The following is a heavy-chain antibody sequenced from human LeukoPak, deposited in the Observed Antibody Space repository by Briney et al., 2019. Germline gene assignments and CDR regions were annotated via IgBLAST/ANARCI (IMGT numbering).Heavy chain of an antibody. D-gene: IGHD5-18*01. CDR1: GVSISSYY. Sequence: PSETLSLTCTVSGVSISSYYWSWIRQPAGKGLEWIGRIYTSGSTNYNPSLKSRVTMSVDTPKNQFSLKLSSVTAADTAVYYCARDQVLVNTAMITAFDFWGQGILVTVSS. J-gene: IGHJ4*02. CDR2: IYTSGST. V-gene: IGHV4-4*07. CDR3: ARDQVLVNTAMITAFDF.